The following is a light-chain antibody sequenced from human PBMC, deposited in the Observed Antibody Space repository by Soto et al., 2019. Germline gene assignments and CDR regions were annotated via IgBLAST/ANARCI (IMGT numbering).Light chain of an antibody. V-gene: IGKV1-5*01. CDR3: QQYSAYWT. CDR1: QSISSW. Sequence: DIQMTPSPSTPSASVGDRGTITCRASQSISSWLAWYQQKPGKAPKLLIYDASTLESGAPSRFSGSGSGTEFTLTISSLQSDDFATYYCQQYSAYWTFGQGTKVDIK. J-gene: IGKJ1*01. CDR2: DAS.